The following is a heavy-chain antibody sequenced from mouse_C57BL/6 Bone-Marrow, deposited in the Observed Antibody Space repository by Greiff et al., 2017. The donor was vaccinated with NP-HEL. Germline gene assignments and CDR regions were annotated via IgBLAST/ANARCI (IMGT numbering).Heavy chain of an antibody. V-gene: IGHV5-4*01. D-gene: IGHD1-1*02. CDR3: ARDRYGGAMDY. CDR1: GFTFSSYA. Sequence: EVKLVESGGGLVKPGGSLKLSCAASGFTFSSYAMSWVRQTPEKRLEWVATISDGGSYTNYPDNVKGRVTISRDNANNNLYLQMSHLKSEDTAMYYCARDRYGGAMDYWGQGTSVTVSS. CDR2: ISDGGSYT. J-gene: IGHJ4*01.